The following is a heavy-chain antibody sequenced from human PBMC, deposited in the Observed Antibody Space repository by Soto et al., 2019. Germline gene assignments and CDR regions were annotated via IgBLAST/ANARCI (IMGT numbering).Heavy chain of an antibody. Sequence: SETLSLTCTVSGGSISSHYWSWIRQPPGKGLEWIGYIYYSGSTNYNPSLKSRDTISVDTSKNQFSLKLSSVTAADTAVYYCARVGGSYYGYWFDPWGQGTLVTVSS. D-gene: IGHD1-26*01. CDR1: GGSISSHY. J-gene: IGHJ5*02. V-gene: IGHV4-59*11. CDR3: ARVGGSYYGYWFDP. CDR2: IYYSGST.